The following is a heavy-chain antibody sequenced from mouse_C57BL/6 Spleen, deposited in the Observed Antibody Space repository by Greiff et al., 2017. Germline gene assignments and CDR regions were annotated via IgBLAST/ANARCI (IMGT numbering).Heavy chain of an antibody. CDR1: GYTFTSYW. Sequence: QVQLQQPGAELVMPGASVKLSCKASGYTFTSYWMHWVKQRPGQGLEWIGGIDPSDSDTNYNQKFKGKSTLTVDKYASTAYMQLSSLTSEDSAVYYCARSQLCYYFDYWGQGTTLTVSS. CDR2: IDPSDSDT. D-gene: IGHD4-1*02. CDR3: ARSQLCYYFDY. J-gene: IGHJ2*01. V-gene: IGHV1-69*01.